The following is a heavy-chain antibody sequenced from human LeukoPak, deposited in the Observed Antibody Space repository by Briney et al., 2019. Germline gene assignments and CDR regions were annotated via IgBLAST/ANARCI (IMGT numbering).Heavy chain of an antibody. CDR2: ISSSSSYI. D-gene: IGHD2-2*01. CDR1: GFTLSRYS. Sequence: PGGSLRLSCAASGFTLSRYSMNWVRQAPGKGLEWVSSISSSSSYIYYGDSVKGRFTISRDNAKNSLYLQINSLRAEDTAVYYCARGGNLYCSATSCYDFDYWGQGALVTVSS. J-gene: IGHJ4*02. CDR3: ARGGNLYCSATSCYDFDY. V-gene: IGHV3-21*01.